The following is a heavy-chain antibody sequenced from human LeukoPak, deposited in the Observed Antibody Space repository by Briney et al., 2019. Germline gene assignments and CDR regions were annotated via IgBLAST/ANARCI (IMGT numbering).Heavy chain of an antibody. D-gene: IGHD3-3*01. Sequence: SCKASGYTFSSYAMHWVRQAPGKGLEWVAVISYDGSNKYYADSVKGRFTISRDNSKNTLYLQMNSLRAEDTAVYYCASGGVLRFLEWLFDYWGQGTLVTVSS. CDR3: ASGGVLRFLEWLFDY. J-gene: IGHJ4*02. CDR2: ISYDGSNK. CDR1: GYTFSSYA. V-gene: IGHV3-30-3*01.